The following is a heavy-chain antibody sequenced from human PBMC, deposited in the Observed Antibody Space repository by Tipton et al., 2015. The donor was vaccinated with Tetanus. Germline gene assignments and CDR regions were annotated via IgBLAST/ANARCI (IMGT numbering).Heavy chain of an antibody. CDR3: ARGVWSPLYNWFDP. Sequence: GLVKPSETLSLTCTVSGGSISSYYWTWIRQPAGKGLEWIGRLYTSGSANYNPSLKSRVTMSVDTSKNQFSLKLITVTAADTAVYYCARGVWSPLYNWFDPWGQGTLVTVSS. CDR2: LYTSGSA. J-gene: IGHJ5*02. V-gene: IGHV4-4*07. D-gene: IGHD1-26*01. CDR1: GGSISSYY.